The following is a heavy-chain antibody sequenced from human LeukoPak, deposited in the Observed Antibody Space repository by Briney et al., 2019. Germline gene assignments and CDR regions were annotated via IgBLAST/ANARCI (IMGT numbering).Heavy chain of an antibody. J-gene: IGHJ4*02. V-gene: IGHV1-46*03. D-gene: IGHD3-10*01. CDR1: GYTFTSYY. CDR3: ARDGLLWFGELI. CDR2: INPSGGST. Sequence: ASVKVSCKASGYTFTSYYMHWVRQAPGQGLEWMGIINPSGGSTSYAQKFQGRATMTRDTSTSTVYMELSSLRSEDTAVYYCARDGLLWFGELIWGQGTLVTVSS.